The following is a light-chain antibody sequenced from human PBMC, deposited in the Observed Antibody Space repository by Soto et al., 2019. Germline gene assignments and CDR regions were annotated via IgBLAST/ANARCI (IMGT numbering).Light chain of an antibody. CDR2: EGS. CDR3: CPYAGSPGAV. CDR1: SSDVGSYNL. V-gene: IGLV2-23*01. Sequence: QSVLTQPASVSGSPGQSITISCTGTSSDVGSYNLVSWYQQHPGKAPKLMIYEGSKRPSGVSNRFSGSKSGNTASLTISGPQAEDEADYYCCPYAGSPGAVFGGGTKLTVL. J-gene: IGLJ2*01.